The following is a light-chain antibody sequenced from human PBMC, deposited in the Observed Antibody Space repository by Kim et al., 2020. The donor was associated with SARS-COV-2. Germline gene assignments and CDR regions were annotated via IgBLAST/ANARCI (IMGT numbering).Light chain of an antibody. J-gene: IGKJ4*01. CDR3: QQANSFPLT. CDR2: GAS. V-gene: IGKV1-12*01. CDR1: QGIGNW. Sequence: DIQMTQSTSSVSASVGDRVTITCRASQGIGNWLAWYQQKPGKAPKLLIYGASTLQSWVPSRFSGRGSGTDFTLTISSLQPEDFAIYYCQQANSFPLTFGGGTKVDIK.